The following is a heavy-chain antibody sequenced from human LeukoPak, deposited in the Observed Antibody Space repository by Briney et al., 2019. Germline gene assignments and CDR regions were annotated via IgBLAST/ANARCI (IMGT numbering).Heavy chain of an antibody. CDR2: IDRDGSRI. V-gene: IGHV3-74*01. J-gene: IGHJ4*02. CDR3: VSGNDYGGPHY. Sequence: PGGSLRLSCAVSGCTFSSYWMHWVRQAPGKGLVWVSRIDRDGSRINYADSVKGRFTISSHNGQNTLFLQVNSLRAEDAAVYYCVSGNDYGGPHYWGQRTRVTVSS. CDR1: GCTFSSYW. D-gene: IGHD4-23*01.